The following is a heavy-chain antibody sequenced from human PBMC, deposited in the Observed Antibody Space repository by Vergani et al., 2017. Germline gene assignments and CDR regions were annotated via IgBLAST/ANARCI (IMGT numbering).Heavy chain of an antibody. D-gene: IGHD1-1*01. Sequence: QVHLVESGGGVVQPGRSLRLSCVVSGFTSSYSGMHWVRQAPGKGLEWVAVTSYDGTQKYYADSVKGRFTISRDNSKSTLYLQMNSLRTEDTAVYYCATKSCGTPGCQIGYFREWGQGTLVTVSS. CDR2: TSYDGTQK. V-gene: IGHV3-30*03. CDR3: ATKSCGTPGCQIGYFRE. CDR1: GFTSSYSG. J-gene: IGHJ1*01.